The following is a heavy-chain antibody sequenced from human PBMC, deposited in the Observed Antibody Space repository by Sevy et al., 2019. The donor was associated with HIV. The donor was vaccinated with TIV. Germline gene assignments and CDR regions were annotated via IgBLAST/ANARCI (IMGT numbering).Heavy chain of an antibody. CDR1: GFTFSSYW. D-gene: IGHD4-17*01. CDR2: INGDGGRA. J-gene: IGHJ6*02. V-gene: IGHV3-74*01. Sequence: GGSLRLSCAASGFTFSSYWMHWVRQAPGKGLLWVSLINGDGGRANYADSVKGRFIISRDNAKNTLYLQMNSLRAEDTAMYYCARAYAHYGDSIGFYYGMDVWGQGITVTVSS. CDR3: ARAYAHYGDSIGFYYGMDV.